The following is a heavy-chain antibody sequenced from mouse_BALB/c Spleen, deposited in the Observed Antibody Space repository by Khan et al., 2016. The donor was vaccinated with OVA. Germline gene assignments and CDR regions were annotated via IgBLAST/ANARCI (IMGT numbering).Heavy chain of an antibody. V-gene: IGHV2-6-4*01. CDR3: ARAYYRYDGYYAMDY. D-gene: IGHD2-14*01. CDR1: GFSLSRYN. J-gene: IGHJ4*01. Sequence: QVQLKQSGPGLVAPSQSLSITCTVSGFSLSRYNIHWVRQPPGKGLEWLGMIWGGGGTDYNSTLEIRLSISKDNSKSQVFLKMNSLQTDDTAMYYCARAYYRYDGYYAMDYWGQGTSVTVSS. CDR2: IWGGGGT.